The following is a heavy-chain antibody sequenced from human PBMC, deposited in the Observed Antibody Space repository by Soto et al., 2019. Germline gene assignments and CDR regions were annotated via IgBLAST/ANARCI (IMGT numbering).Heavy chain of an antibody. D-gene: IGHD2-2*01. V-gene: IGHV3-23*01. CDR1: GFTFSSYA. Sequence: GGSLRLSCAASGFTFSSYAMTWVRQAPGKGLEWVSGISGSGGSTYSADSVKGRLTISRDNSKNTLYLQMNSLRAEDTAVYYCAKDLKYQLLSFDYWGQGTLVTVSS. CDR2: ISGSGGST. J-gene: IGHJ4*02. CDR3: AKDLKYQLLSFDY.